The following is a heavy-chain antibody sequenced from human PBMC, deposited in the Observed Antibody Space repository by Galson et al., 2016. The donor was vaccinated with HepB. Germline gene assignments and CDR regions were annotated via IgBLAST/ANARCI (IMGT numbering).Heavy chain of an antibody. CDR2: IHHGGTT. D-gene: IGHD3-10*01. Sequence: SETLSLTCTVSGGSISNNYYWGWIRQPPGKGLEWIGSIHHGGTTYYNPSLKSRFTLSVDMSKNQFSLNLRSVTAADTAVYYCARHALLGVKDFHNWGQGTLVTVSS. CDR1: GGSISNNYY. J-gene: IGHJ4*02. V-gene: IGHV4-39*01. CDR3: ARHALLGVKDFHN.